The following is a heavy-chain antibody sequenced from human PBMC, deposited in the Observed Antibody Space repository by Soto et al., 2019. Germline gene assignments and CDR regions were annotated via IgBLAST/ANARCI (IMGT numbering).Heavy chain of an antibody. D-gene: IGHD3-10*01. CDR3: ARGWFGPDV. CDR1: EFTFSGRS. J-gene: IGHJ6*03. Sequence: EVQLVESGGGLVQPGGSLRLSCAASEFTFSGRSVHWVRQAPGKGLVWVSGIDKVGTDSTYADSVKGRFTSSRDNAKNTVYLPMNSPRVEDRAVYYCARGWFGPDVWGKGTTVTVSS. CDR2: IDKVGTDS. V-gene: IGHV3-74*01.